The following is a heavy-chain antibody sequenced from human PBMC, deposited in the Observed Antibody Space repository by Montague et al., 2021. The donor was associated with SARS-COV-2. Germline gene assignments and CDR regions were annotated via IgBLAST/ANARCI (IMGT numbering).Heavy chain of an antibody. J-gene: IGHJ4*02. CDR1: GGSISSSSYY. D-gene: IGHD3-22*01. CDR2: IYYSGST. CDR3: AREGGWLSRGSYYFDY. Sequence: SETLSLTCTVSGGSISSSSYYWDWIRQPPGKGLEWIGGIYYSGSTYYNPSLKSRVTISVDTSKNQFSLKLSSVTAADTAVYYCAREGGWLSRGSYYFDYWGQGTLVTVSS. V-gene: IGHV4-39*07.